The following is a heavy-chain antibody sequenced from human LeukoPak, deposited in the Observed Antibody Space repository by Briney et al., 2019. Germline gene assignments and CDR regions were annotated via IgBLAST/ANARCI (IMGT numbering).Heavy chain of an antibody. CDR2: IAYDGSDM. D-gene: IGHD1-26*01. CDR3: AADIVGNLDY. Sequence: PGGSLRLSCAASGFSFSTYGMHWVRQAPGKGLEWVAVIAYDGSDMYYADSVKGRFTISRDNSKNTLYLQMNSLRAEDTAVYYCAADIVGNLDYWGQGTLVTVSS. V-gene: IGHV3-30*03. J-gene: IGHJ4*02. CDR1: GFSFSTYG.